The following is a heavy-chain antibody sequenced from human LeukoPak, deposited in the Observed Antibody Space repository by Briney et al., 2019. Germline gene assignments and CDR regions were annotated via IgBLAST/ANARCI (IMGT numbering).Heavy chain of an antibody. CDR1: GASISSSH. CDR2: IHYSGNT. Sequence: SETLSLTCTVSGASISSSHWSWIRQPPGKGLEWIGYIHYSGNTNYTPTLKSRLTMSVDTSKNQFSLKLNSVTAADTAMYYCVRGYYDSSGSSNTFDIWGQGTMVTVSS. V-gene: IGHV4-59*01. J-gene: IGHJ3*02. D-gene: IGHD3-22*01. CDR3: VRGYYDSSGSSNTFDI.